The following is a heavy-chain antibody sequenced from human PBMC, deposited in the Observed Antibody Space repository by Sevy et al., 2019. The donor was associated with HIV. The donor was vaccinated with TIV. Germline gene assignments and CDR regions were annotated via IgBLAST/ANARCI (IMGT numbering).Heavy chain of an antibody. CDR2: IYYSRSN. Sequence: SETLSLTCAVSGGSIGSSSYYWGWIRQPPGKGLEWIGSIYYSRSNYQNPSLKSRVPISVDTSKNQFSLKLSSVTAADTAVYYCARLGRGYTAGFSGYWGQGTLVTVSS. CDR3: ARLGRGYTAGFSGY. CDR1: GGSIGSSSYY. V-gene: IGHV4-39*01. D-gene: IGHD2-2*02. J-gene: IGHJ4*02.